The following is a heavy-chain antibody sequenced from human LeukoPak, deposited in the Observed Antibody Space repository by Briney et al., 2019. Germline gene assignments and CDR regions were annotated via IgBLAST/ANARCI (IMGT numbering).Heavy chain of an antibody. Sequence: ASVKVSCKASGYTFTGYYMHWVRQAPGQGLEWMGWINPNSGGTNYAQKFQGRVTMTRDTSISTAYMELSRLRSDDAAVYYCAREAYASGSFRTDYYYMDVWGKGTTVTISS. D-gene: IGHD3-10*01. V-gene: IGHV1-2*02. CDR2: INPNSGGT. CDR1: GYTFTGYY. J-gene: IGHJ6*03. CDR3: AREAYASGSFRTDYYYMDV.